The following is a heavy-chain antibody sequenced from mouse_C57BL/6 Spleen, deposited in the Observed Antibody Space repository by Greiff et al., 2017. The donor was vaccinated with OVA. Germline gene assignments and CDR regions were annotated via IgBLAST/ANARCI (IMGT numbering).Heavy chain of an antibody. CDR1: GYAFTNYL. CDR2: INPGSGGT. D-gene: IGHD2-4*01. Sequence: QVQLQQSGAELVRPGTSVKVSCKASGYAFTNYLIEWVKQRPGQGLEWIGVINPGSGGTNYNEKFKGKATLTADKSSSTAYMQLSSLTSEDSAVYFCARVIYYDYDDFDYWGQGTTLTVSS. V-gene: IGHV1-54*01. J-gene: IGHJ2*01. CDR3: ARVIYYDYDDFDY.